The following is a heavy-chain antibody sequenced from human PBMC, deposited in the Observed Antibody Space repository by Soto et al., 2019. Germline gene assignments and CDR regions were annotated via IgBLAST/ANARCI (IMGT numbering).Heavy chain of an antibody. J-gene: IGHJ4*02. Sequence: QVQLVQSGAEEKKPGASVKVSCKASGYTFTSYAMHWVRQAPGQRLEWMGWINAGNGNRKYSQELQGRVTITRDTSASTGYMELSSLRSEDTAVYYCARGGEPIDYWGQGTLVTVSS. CDR3: ARGGEPIDY. V-gene: IGHV1-3*05. CDR2: INAGNGNR. D-gene: IGHD2-21*01. CDR1: GYTFTSYA.